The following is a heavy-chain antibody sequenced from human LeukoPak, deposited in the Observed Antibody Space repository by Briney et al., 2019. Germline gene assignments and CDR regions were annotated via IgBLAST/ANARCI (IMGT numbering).Heavy chain of an antibody. CDR1: GYTFTSYG. CDR2: ISAYNGNT. J-gene: IGHJ4*02. D-gene: IGHD1-26*01. Sequence: ASVKVSCKASGYTFTSYGISWVRQAPGQGLEWMGWISAYNGNTNYAQKLQGRVTMTTDTSMSTAYMELSSLRSDDTAVYYCARVEHIVGATPGFDYWGQGTLVTVSS. V-gene: IGHV1-18*01. CDR3: ARVEHIVGATPGFDY.